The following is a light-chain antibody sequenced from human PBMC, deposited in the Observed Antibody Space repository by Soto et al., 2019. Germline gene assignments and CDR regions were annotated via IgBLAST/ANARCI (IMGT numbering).Light chain of an antibody. J-gene: IGLJ2*01. Sequence: QPVLTQPASVSGSPGQSITISCTGTNSDVGGYNYVSWYQHHPGKAPKLMIYDVSNRPSGVSNRFSGSKSGNTASLTISGLQAEDEADYYCSSYTSSSTPYVVFGGGTKLTVL. CDR3: SSYTSSSTPYVV. CDR2: DVS. V-gene: IGLV2-14*03. CDR1: NSDVGGYNY.